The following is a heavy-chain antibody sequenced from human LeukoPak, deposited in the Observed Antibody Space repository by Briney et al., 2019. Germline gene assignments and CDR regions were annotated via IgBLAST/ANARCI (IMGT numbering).Heavy chain of an antibody. CDR3: AKCILTGYYKGYMDV. CDR2: IGYSGGDT. CDR1: GFTLSSYE. Sequence: PGGSLRLSCIVSGFTLSSYEMTWFRQAPGKGLEWVSSIGYSGGDTHYADSVKGRFTISRDNSKNTLYLQMNSLRAEDTAVYYCAKCILTGYYKGYMDVWGKGTTVTISS. V-gene: IGHV3-23*01. D-gene: IGHD3-9*01. J-gene: IGHJ6*03.